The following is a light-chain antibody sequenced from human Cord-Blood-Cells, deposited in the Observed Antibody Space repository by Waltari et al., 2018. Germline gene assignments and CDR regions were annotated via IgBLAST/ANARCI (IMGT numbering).Light chain of an antibody. J-gene: IGLJ3*02. CDR2: LNSDGSH. Sequence: QLVLTQSPSASASLGASVKLTCTLSSGHSSYAIAWHQQQPEKGPWYLMKLNSDGSHSKGDGIPERFSGASCGAERYLAVASLQSEDEADDYCQTWGTGIHVFGGGTKLTVL. CDR1: SGHSSYA. CDR3: QTWGTGIHV. V-gene: IGLV4-69*01.